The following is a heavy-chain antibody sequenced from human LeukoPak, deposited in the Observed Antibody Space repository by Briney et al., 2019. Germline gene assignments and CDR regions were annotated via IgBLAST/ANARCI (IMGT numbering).Heavy chain of an antibody. CDR2: IKSKTDGGTT. Sequence: GGSLRLSCAASGFTFSNAWMSWVRQAPGKGLEWVGRIKSKTDGGTTDYAAPVKGRFTISRDGSKNTLYLQMNSLKTEDTAVYYCTTRYRGGYDFDYWGQGTLVTVSS. V-gene: IGHV3-15*01. CDR1: GFTFSNAW. D-gene: IGHD5-12*01. CDR3: TTRYRGGYDFDY. J-gene: IGHJ4*02.